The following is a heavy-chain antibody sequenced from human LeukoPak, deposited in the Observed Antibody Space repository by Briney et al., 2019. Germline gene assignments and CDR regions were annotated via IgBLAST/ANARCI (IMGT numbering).Heavy chain of an antibody. J-gene: IGHJ6*04. Sequence: ASVKVSCKASGGTFSSYAISWVRQAPGQGLEWMGGIIPIFGTANYAQKFQGRVTITADKSTSTAYMELSSLRSEDTAVYYSATRNKDIVVDDSPVMDVWGKGTTVTVSS. V-gene: IGHV1-69*06. CDR2: IIPIFGTA. CDR3: ATRNKDIVVDDSPVMDV. D-gene: IGHD2-15*01. CDR1: GGTFSSYA.